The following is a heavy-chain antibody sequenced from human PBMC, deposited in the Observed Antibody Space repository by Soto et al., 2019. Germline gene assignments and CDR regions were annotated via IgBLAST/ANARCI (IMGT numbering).Heavy chain of an antibody. Sequence: GGSLKLSCSASGFTFSSYAMHWVRQAPGKGLEYVSAISSNGGSTYYADSVKGRFTISRDNSKNTLYLQMSSLRAEDTAVYYCVKDVRYCSGGSCLQHYYYGMDVWGQGTTVTVSS. J-gene: IGHJ6*02. CDR3: VKDVRYCSGGSCLQHYYYGMDV. CDR1: GFTFSSYA. V-gene: IGHV3-64D*08. D-gene: IGHD2-15*01. CDR2: ISSNGGST.